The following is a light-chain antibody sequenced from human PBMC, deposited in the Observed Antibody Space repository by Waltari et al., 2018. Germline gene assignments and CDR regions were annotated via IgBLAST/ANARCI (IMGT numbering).Light chain of an antibody. V-gene: IGLV1-47*01. CDR1: YSTIGRTS. CDR3: AAWDDSLSVSYV. CDR2: RSN. Sequence: QSVLTQPPSASGTPGQTVTISCSGTYSTIGRTSAFWYQQLPGTAPKLLIYRSNQRPSGVPDRFSGSKSGTSASLAIRGLRSEDEADYYCAAWDDSLSVSYVFGSGTKVTV. J-gene: IGLJ1*01.